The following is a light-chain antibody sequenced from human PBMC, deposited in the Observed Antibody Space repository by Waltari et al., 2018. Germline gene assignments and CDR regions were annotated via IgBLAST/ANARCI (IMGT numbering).Light chain of an antibody. CDR1: QSISTW. CDR3: QQYNSYHT. J-gene: IGKJ2*01. CDR2: KAS. V-gene: IGKV1-5*03. Sequence: DIQMTQSPSTLSASVGDRITIPCRASQSISTWLAWYQQKPGKAPKLLIYKASNLESGVPSRFSGSGSGTEFTLTISSLQPDDFATYYCQQYNSYHTFGQGTKLEIK.